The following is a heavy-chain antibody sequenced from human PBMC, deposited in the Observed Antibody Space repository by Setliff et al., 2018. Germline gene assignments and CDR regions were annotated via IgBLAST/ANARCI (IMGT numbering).Heavy chain of an antibody. J-gene: IGHJ4*02. V-gene: IGHV4-31*03. CDR1: GGSISSGGYS. Sequence: SETLSLTCTVSGGSISSGGYSWSWIRQHPGKGLEWIGYIYYSGSTYYNPSLKSRVTISVDTSKNQFSLELRSVTAADTAVYYCARRVGDDGVPFDYWGQGTLVTVSS. CDR2: IYYSGST. CDR3: ARRVGDDGVPFDY. D-gene: IGHD2-2*01.